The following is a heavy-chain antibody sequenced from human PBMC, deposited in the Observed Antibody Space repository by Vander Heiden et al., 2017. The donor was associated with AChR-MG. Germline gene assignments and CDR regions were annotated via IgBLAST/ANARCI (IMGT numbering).Heavy chain of an antibody. Sequence: EVQLVASGGGLVQPGGSRRLSCETPGFNFRSCWMNWVRQAPGKGLEWVASIKEDGSERYYVDSVKGRFAVSRDNAKNSRYLQMNSLRAEDTAVYYCAGTGLWAFDIWGQGTMVTVSS. J-gene: IGHJ3*02. CDR3: AGTGLWAFDI. V-gene: IGHV3-7*01. CDR1: GFNFRSCW. D-gene: IGHD3-16*01. CDR2: IKEDGSER.